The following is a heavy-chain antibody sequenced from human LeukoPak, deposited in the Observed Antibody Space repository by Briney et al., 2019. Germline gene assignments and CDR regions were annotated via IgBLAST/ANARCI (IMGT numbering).Heavy chain of an antibody. J-gene: IGHJ4*02. Sequence: GGSLRLSCAASGFTFSSYAVSWVRQAPGKGLQWVSGISGSGGNTYYADSVKGRFTISRDSSKNTMYLQMNSLRAEDTAVYYCAKDGGIAAAGTSVYFDHWGQGTLVTVSS. CDR2: ISGSGGNT. D-gene: IGHD6-13*01. V-gene: IGHV3-23*01. CDR3: AKDGGIAAAGTSVYFDH. CDR1: GFTFSSYA.